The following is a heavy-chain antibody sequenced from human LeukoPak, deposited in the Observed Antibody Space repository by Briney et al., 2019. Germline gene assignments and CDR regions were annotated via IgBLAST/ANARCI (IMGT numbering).Heavy chain of an antibody. Sequence: NPGGSLRLSCTASGFTFSNYAMNWVRQAPGKGLEWVSSISGGSSDIYYADSVKGRFTISRDNAKKSLYLQMISLRAEDTAIYYCARGGYYDSSGYDYWGQGTLVTVSS. CDR3: ARGGYYDSSGYDY. V-gene: IGHV3-21*01. J-gene: IGHJ4*02. D-gene: IGHD3-22*01. CDR1: GFTFSNYA. CDR2: ISGGSSDI.